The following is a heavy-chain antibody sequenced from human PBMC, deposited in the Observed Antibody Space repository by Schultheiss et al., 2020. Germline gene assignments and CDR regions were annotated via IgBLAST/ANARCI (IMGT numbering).Heavy chain of an antibody. J-gene: IGHJ4*02. Sequence: SVKVSCKASGYTFTSYGISWVRQAPGQGLEWMGRIIPILGIANYAQKFQGRVTITADKSTSTAYMELSSLRSEDTAVYYCAADLADYGSGTEWGQGTLVTVSS. CDR1: GYTFTSYG. CDR3: AADLADYGSGTE. CDR2: IIPILGIA. V-gene: IGHV1-69*04. D-gene: IGHD3-10*01.